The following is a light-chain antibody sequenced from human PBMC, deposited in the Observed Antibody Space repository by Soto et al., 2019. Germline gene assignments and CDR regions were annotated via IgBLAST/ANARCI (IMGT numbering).Light chain of an antibody. CDR1: SSNIGSNT. V-gene: IGLV1-44*01. Sequence: QSVLTQPPSASGTPRQRVTISCSGSSSNIGSNTVNWYQQLPGPAPKLLIYSNNQRPSGVPDRFSGSKSGTSASLAISGLQSEDEADYYCAAWDDSLNGVVFGGGTKLTVL. CDR3: AAWDDSLNGVV. CDR2: SNN. J-gene: IGLJ2*01.